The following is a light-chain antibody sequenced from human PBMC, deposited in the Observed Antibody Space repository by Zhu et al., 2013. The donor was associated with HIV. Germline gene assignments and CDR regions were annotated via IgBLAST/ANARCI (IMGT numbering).Light chain of an antibody. J-gene: IGKJ1*01. V-gene: IGKV4-1*01. CDR3: QQYYSTPPT. Sequence: DIVMTQSPDSLIVSLGERATINCRSSRTILYTSNDKNYLAWYQQKPGQSPRLLIYWSSTRESGVPDRFSGSGSGTNFTLTINNLQAEDVAMYFCQQYYSTPPTFGQGTKVEL. CDR1: RTILYTSNDKNY. CDR2: WSS.